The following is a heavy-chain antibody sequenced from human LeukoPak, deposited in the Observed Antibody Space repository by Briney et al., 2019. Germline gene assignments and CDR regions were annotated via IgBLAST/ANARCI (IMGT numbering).Heavy chain of an antibody. CDR2: ISAYNGNT. D-gene: IGHD3-3*01. Sequence: ASVKVSCKASGYTFTSYGISWVRQAPGQGLEWMGWISAYNGNTYYAQKLQGRVTMTTDTSTSTAYMELRSLRSDDTAVYYCAREGYYDFWSGYNYFDYWGQGTLVTVSS. CDR3: AREGYYDFWSGYNYFDY. J-gene: IGHJ4*02. V-gene: IGHV1-18*01. CDR1: GYTFTSYG.